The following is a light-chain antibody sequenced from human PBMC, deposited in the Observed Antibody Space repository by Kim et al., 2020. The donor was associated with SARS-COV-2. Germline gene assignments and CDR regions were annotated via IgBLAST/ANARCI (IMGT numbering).Light chain of an antibody. CDR3: LQHNSYPIT. J-gene: IGKJ5*01. CDR1: QDIRND. V-gene: IGKV1-17*01. Sequence: ASEGDRGNITCRASQDIRNDLGWYQQSPGRAPKRLIYGASSLQSGVPSRFSGSGSGTEFTLTISSLQPEDFATYFCLQHNSYPITLGQGTRLEIK. CDR2: GAS.